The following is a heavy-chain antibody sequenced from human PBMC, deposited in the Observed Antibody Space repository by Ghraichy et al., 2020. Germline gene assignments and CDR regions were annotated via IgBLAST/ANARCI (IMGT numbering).Heavy chain of an antibody. J-gene: IGHJ5*02. CDR1: GFTFSTHW. CDR2: IKQDGSEQ. D-gene: IGHD6-13*01. CDR3: ARLLIAAAGPNWFDP. V-gene: IGHV3-7*05. Sequence: GGSLRLSCAASGFTFSTHWMTWVRQAPGKGPEWVANIKQDGSEQYYLDSVKGRFTISRDNAKNSLYPQMNSLRAEDTAVYFCARLLIAAAGPNWFDPWGQGTLVTVSS.